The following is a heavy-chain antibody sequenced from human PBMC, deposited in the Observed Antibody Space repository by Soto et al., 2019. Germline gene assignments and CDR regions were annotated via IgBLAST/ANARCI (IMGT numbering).Heavy chain of an antibody. V-gene: IGHV3-9*01. J-gene: IGHJ6*02. CDR3: AKDIGLGSAVTYYYYGMDV. D-gene: IGHD2-15*01. CDR1: GFTFDDYA. CDR2: ISWNSGSI. Sequence: GGSLRLSCAASGFTFDDYAMHWVRQAPGKGLEWVSGISWNSGSIGYADSVKGRFTISRDNAKNSLYLQMNSLRAEATALYYCAKDIGLGSAVTYYYYGMDVWGQGTTVTVSS.